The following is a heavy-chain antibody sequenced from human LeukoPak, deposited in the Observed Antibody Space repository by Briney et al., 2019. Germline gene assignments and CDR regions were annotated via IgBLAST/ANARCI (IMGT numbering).Heavy chain of an antibody. J-gene: IGHJ4*02. Sequence: AGESLKISCQGSGYSFTSYWIGWVRQMPGKGLEWMGIIYPGDSDTRYSPSFQGQVAISADKSINTAYLQWSSLKASDTAMYYCARHLSGNWYNEKAFDFWGQGSLVTVSS. CDR3: ARHLSGNWYNEKAFDF. CDR2: IYPGDSDT. V-gene: IGHV5-51*01. D-gene: IGHD6-13*01. CDR1: GYSFTSYW.